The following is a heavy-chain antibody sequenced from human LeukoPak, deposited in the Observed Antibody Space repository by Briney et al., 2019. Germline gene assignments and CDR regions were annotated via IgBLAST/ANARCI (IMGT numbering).Heavy chain of an antibody. D-gene: IGHD1-26*01. CDR2: ISGSGYNT. J-gene: IGHJ4*02. CDR3: AKHSGSYFIYYVDS. CDR1: GFTFSSYG. V-gene: IGHV3-23*01. Sequence: GGSLRLSCAASGFTFSSYGMSWVRQAPGKGLEWVATISGSGYNTYYADSVKGRFTISGDNSANTLFLHMSSLRAEDTALHYCAKHSGSYFIYYVDSWGQGTLVTVSS.